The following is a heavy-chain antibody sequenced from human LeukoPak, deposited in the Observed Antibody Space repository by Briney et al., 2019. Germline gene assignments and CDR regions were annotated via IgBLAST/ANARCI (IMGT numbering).Heavy chain of an antibody. Sequence: SVKVSCKASGGTFSSYAISWVRQAPGQGLEWMGRIIPILGIANYAQKFQGRVTITADKSTSTAYMELSSLRSEDTAVYYCAREGGSGSYYTYHFDYWGQGTLVTVSS. J-gene: IGHJ4*02. V-gene: IGHV1-69*04. CDR2: IIPILGIA. CDR1: GGTFSSYA. CDR3: AREGGSGSYYTYHFDY. D-gene: IGHD3-10*01.